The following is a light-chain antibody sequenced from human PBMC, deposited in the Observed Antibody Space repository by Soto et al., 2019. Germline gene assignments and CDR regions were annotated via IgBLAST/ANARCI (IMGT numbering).Light chain of an antibody. Sequence: DKVMTQSPATLSVSPGESVTLSCRTSQSIGSNLAWFQQKRGQTPRLLIYGAYARATGVQDRFSGSGSGTDFTLTISSLQPEDVAIYYCQKYNSGLITFGQGTRLEIK. CDR2: GAY. J-gene: IGKJ5*01. CDR3: QKYNSGLIT. CDR1: QSIGSN. V-gene: IGKV3-15*01.